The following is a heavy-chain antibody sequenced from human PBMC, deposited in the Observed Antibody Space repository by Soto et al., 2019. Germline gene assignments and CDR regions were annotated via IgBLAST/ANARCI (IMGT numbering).Heavy chain of an antibody. V-gene: IGHV1-2*02. D-gene: IGHD6-19*01. CDR1: GYTFTDYY. Sequence: ASVKVSCKASGYTFTDYYMHWVRQAPGQGLEWMGWINPNSGGTNYAQKFQGRVTMTRDTSISTAYMELNRLRSDDTAVYYCARDQSPSSGWPGMDVWGQGTTITVSS. CDR3: ARDQSPSSGWPGMDV. J-gene: IGHJ6*02. CDR2: INPNSGGT.